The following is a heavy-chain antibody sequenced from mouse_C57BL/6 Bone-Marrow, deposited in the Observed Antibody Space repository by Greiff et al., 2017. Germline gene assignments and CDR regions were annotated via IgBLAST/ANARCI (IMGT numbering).Heavy chain of an antibody. CDR2: ISYDGSN. V-gene: IGHV3-6*01. CDR3: AREGAYYSNYDY. Sequence: ESGPGLVKPSQSLSLTCSVTGYSITSGYYWNWIRQFPGNKLEWMGYISYDGSNKYNPSLKNRISITRDTSKNQFFLKLNSVTTEDTATYYCAREGAYYSNYDYWGQGTTLTVSS. CDR1: GYSITSGYY. D-gene: IGHD2-5*01. J-gene: IGHJ2*01.